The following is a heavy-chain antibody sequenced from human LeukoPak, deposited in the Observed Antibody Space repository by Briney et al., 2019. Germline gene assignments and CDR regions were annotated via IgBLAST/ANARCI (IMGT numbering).Heavy chain of an antibody. J-gene: IGHJ4*02. Sequence: GGSLRLSCAASGFTFSSYAMSWVRQAPGKGLEWVSAISGSGGSTHYADSVKGRFTISRDNPKNTLYLQMNSLRAEDTAVYYCARDSSGWSGRHPVDYWGQGTLVTVSS. CDR1: GFTFSSYA. CDR2: ISGSGGST. V-gene: IGHV3-23*01. D-gene: IGHD6-19*01. CDR3: ARDSSGWSGRHPVDY.